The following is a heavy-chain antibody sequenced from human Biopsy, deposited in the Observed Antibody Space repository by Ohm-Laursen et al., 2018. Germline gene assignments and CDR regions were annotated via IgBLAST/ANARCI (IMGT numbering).Heavy chain of an antibody. CDR1: GDSIRNYY. J-gene: IGHJ5*02. V-gene: IGHV4-4*07. CDR3: ARPSTFYYDGGGYYDGFDP. Sequence: GTLSLTCTVSGDSIRNYYWSWIRQAAGKRLEWIGRIYPGGGTIHNPSLKSRVTISVDTSKNQFSLKLRSVTAADTAVYYCARPSTFYYDGGGYYDGFDPWGQGTLVTVSS. CDR2: IYPGGGT. D-gene: IGHD3-22*01.